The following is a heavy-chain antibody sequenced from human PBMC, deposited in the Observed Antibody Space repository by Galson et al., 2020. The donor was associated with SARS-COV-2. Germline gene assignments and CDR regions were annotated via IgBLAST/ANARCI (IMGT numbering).Heavy chain of an antibody. CDR2: IYSGGST. V-gene: IGHV3-53*05. Sequence: GGSLRLSCAASGFTVSSNYMNWVRQAPGKGLEWVSIIYSGGSTYYADSVKGRFTISRDTSKNALYLQMNSLRAEDTAVYYCARTGTEEVLWFGELLYLYPFDYWGQGTLVTVSS. J-gene: IGHJ4*02. CDR1: GFTVSSNY. CDR3: ARTGTEEVLWFGELLYLYPFDY. D-gene: IGHD3-10*01.